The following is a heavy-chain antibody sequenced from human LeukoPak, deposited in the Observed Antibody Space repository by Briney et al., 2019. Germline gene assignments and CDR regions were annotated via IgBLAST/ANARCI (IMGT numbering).Heavy chain of an antibody. V-gene: IGHV4-39*07. CDR2: IYHSGST. D-gene: IGHD4-17*01. CDR1: GGSISSSSYY. CDR3: ARGVPYGVYDY. Sequence: SGTLSLTCAVSGGSISSSSYYWGWVRQPPGTGLEWIGSIYHSGSTYYNPSLKNRVTISVDTSKNQFSLKLSSVTAPDTAVYYCARGVPYGVYDYWGQGTLVTVSS. J-gene: IGHJ4*02.